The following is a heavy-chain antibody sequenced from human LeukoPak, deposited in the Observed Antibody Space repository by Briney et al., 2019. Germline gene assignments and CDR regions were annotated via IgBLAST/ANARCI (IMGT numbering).Heavy chain of an antibody. J-gene: IGHJ3*02. CDR1: GFTFSGYN. V-gene: IGHV3-7*01. D-gene: IGHD1-1*01. Sequence: GGSLRLSCTASGFTFSGYNMNWVRQAPGKGLEWVANIKQDGSEKYYVDSVKGRFTISRDNAKNSLYLQMNSLRAEDTAVYYCARVRLERRSYDAFDIWGQGTMVTVSS. CDR3: ARVRLERRSYDAFDI. CDR2: IKQDGSEK.